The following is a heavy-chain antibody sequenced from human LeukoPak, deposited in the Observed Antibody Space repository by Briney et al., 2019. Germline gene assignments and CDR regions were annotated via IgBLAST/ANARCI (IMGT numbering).Heavy chain of an antibody. J-gene: IGHJ4*02. V-gene: IGHV1-24*01. CDR1: GYTLTELS. CDR2: FDPEDGET. D-gene: IGHD3-16*01. CDR3: ATGAWNYVDY. Sequence: ASVKVSCKASGYTLTELSMHWVRQAPGKGLEWMGGFDPEDGETIYAQKFQGRVTMTEDTSTDTAYMELSSLGSEDTAVYYCATGAWNYVDYWGQGTLVTVSS.